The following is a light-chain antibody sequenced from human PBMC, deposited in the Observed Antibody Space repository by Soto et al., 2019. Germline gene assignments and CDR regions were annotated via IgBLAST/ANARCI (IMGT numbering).Light chain of an antibody. J-gene: IGLJ1*01. V-gene: IGLV1-40*01. CDR3: QSYDNSLRAYV. CDR1: SSDIGAGSE. CDR2: GST. Sequence: QFVLTQPPSLCGAPGQRVTISCTGSSSDIGAGSEVHWYQQLPGTVPKLLIFGSTNRPSGVPERFSGSKAATSASLVITRLQAEDAADYACQSYDNSLRAYVLGTGTKDTVL.